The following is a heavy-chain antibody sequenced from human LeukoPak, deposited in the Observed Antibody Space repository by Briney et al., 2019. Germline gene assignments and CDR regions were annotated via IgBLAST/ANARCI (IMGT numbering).Heavy chain of an antibody. J-gene: IGHJ6*03. CDR3: ARDESDGYYYYMDV. Sequence: GGSLRLFCAASGFTFSSYSMNWVRQAPGKGLEWVSSISSSSSYIYYADSVKGRFTISRDNAKNSLYLQMNSLRAEDTAVYYCARDESDGYYYYMDVWGKGTTVTVSS. CDR2: ISSSSSYI. V-gene: IGHV3-21*01. D-gene: IGHD2-21*01. CDR1: GFTFSSYS.